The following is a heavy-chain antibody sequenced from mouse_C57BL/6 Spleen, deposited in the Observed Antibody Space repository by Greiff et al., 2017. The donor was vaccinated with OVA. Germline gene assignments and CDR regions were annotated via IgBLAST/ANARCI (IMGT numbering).Heavy chain of an antibody. Sequence: EVKLMESGGGLVQPGGSLSLSCAASGFTFTDYYMSWVRQPPGKALEWLGFIRNKANGYTTEYSASVKGRFTISRDNSQSILYLQMNALGAEDSATEYCARYMRGASDDGYYGYYFGYWGQGTTLTVSS. V-gene: IGHV7-3*01. CDR2: IRNKANGYTT. CDR3: ARYMRGASDDGYYGYYFGY. D-gene: IGHD2-3*01. J-gene: IGHJ2*01. CDR1: GFTFTDYY.